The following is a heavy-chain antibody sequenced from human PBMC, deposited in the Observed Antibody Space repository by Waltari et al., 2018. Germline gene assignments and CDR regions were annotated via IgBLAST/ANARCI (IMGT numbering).Heavy chain of an antibody. CDR3: TIEPTGATDAFDI. V-gene: IGHV3-48*04. D-gene: IGHD1-26*01. Sequence: EVQLVESGGGLVQPGGSLRLSCAASGFTFSSYSMNWVRQAPGKGLEWVSYINSNSKTIKYADSVKGRFTISRDNAKNSLSLQMNSLRAEDTAVYFCTIEPTGATDAFDIWVQGTMVTVSS. CDR1: GFTFSSYS. CDR2: INSNSKTI. J-gene: IGHJ3*02.